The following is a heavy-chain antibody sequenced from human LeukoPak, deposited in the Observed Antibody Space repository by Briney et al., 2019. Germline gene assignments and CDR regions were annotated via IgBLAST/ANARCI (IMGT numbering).Heavy chain of an antibody. D-gene: IGHD3-10*01. CDR2: ISYDGSNK. CDR3: ARDGRAYGSGSYYLDY. CDR1: GFTFSSYA. Sequence: GGSLRLSCAASGFTFSSYAMHWVRQAPGKGLEWVAVISYDGSNKYYADSVKGRFTISRDNSKYTLYLQMNSLRAEDTAVYYCARDGRAYGSGSYYLDYWGQGTLVTVSS. J-gene: IGHJ4*02. V-gene: IGHV3-30-3*01.